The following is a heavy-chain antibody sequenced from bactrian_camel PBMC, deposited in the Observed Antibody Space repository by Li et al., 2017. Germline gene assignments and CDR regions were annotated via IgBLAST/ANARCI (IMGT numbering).Heavy chain of an antibody. Sequence: HVQLVESGGGLVQPGGSLRLSCAASGFTFSNYYMSWVRQAPGKGLEWVSSIRPDGGNTYYADSVKGRFTISVDDAAKTVYLQMNSLKSEDMGLYYCVNYHGAVDIAHWGQGTQVTVS. J-gene: IGHJ4*01. CDR3: VNYHGAVDIAH. CDR2: IRPDGGNT. V-gene: IGHV3-2*01. CDR1: GFTFSNYY. D-gene: IGHD2*01.